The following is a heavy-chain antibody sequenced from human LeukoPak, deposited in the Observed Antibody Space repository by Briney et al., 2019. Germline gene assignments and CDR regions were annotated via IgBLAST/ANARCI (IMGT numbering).Heavy chain of an antibody. J-gene: IGHJ4*02. D-gene: IGHD5-24*01. CDR2: IKQDGSEK. Sequence: GGSLPLSCAASGFTFSSYWMSWVRQAPGKGLEWVANIKQDGSEKYYVDSVKGRFTISRDNAKNSLYLQMNSLRAEDTAVYYCARHQQGEMATIEMDYWGQGTLVTVSS. CDR3: ARHQQGEMATIEMDY. V-gene: IGHV3-7*01. CDR1: GFTFSSYW.